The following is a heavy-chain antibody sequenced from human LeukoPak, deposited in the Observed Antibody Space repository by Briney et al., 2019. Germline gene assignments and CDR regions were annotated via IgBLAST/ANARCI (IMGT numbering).Heavy chain of an antibody. Sequence: GGSLRLSCAASGFIFSSYAMNWVRQAPGNGLEWISYISSDSGTVYYADSMKGRFTISRDNAKNSLYLQMNSLRADDTAVYFCARDKLGIDYWGQGTLVTVSS. V-gene: IGHV3-48*01. CDR3: ARDKLGIDY. CDR2: ISSDSGTV. D-gene: IGHD7-27*01. J-gene: IGHJ4*02. CDR1: GFIFSSYA.